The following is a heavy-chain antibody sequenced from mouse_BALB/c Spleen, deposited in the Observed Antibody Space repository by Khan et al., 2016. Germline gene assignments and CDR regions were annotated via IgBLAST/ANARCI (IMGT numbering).Heavy chain of an antibody. V-gene: IGHV14-4*02. Sequence: VQLQQSGAELVRSGASVKLSCTASGFNIKDYYMHWVKQRPEQGLEWSGWIDPENGDTEYAPTFQGKATMTADTSSNTAYLQLSSLTSEDTAVYYCKAYDYNAMDYWGQGTSVTVSS. CDR2: IDPENGDT. CDR1: GFNIKDYY. CDR3: KAYDYNAMDY. J-gene: IGHJ4*01.